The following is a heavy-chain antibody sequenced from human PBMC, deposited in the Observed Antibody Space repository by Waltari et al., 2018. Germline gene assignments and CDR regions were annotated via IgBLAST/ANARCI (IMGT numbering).Heavy chain of an antibody. J-gene: IGHJ6*02. CDR2: ISSSSSTI. CDR1: GFTFSSYS. Sequence: EVQLVESGGGLVQPGGSLRLSCAASGFTFSSYSMNWVRQAPGKGLEWVSYISSSSSTIYDADSVKGRCTISRDNAKNSLYLQMNSLRAEDTAVYYCARERTWVQGVSNNYYYYYGMDVWGQGTTVTVSS. V-gene: IGHV3-48*01. CDR3: ARERTWVQGVSNNYYYYYGMDV. D-gene: IGHD3-10*01.